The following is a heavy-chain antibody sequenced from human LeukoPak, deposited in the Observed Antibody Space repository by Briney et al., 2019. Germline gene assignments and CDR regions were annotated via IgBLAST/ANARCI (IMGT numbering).Heavy chain of an antibody. V-gene: IGHV1-24*01. J-gene: IGHJ5*02. CDR1: GYTLTELS. CDR3: ATVPPREDYSSYWFDP. D-gene: IGHD3-16*01. Sequence: ASVKVPCKVSGYTLTELSMHWVRQAPGKGLEWMGGFDPEDGETIYAQKFQGRVTMTEDTSTDTAYMELSSLRSEDTAVYYCATVPPREDYSSYWFDPWGQGTLVTVSS. CDR2: FDPEDGET.